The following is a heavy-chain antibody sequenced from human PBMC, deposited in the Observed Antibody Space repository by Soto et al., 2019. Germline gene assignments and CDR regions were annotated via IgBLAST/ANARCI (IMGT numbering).Heavy chain of an antibody. CDR2: IIPVLDIV. CDR3: AKAPTASSPFDY. J-gene: IGHJ4*02. CDR1: GGIFTNYT. Sequence: QVQLVQSGAEMKRPGSSLKVSCETSGGIFTNYTFHWVRQAPGQGLEWMGWIIPVLDIVNYAHKLQGRITITADKSTSTAYLELTSLKFEDTAIYFCAKAPTASSPFDYWGQGTLVTVSS. D-gene: IGHD1-26*01. V-gene: IGHV1-69*02.